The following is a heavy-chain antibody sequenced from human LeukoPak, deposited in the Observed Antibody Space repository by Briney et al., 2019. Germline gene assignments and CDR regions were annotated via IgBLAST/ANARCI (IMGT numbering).Heavy chain of an antibody. Sequence: GGSLRLSCAVSGFTFSSSWMHWVRQAPGKGLVWFSHIKTDGSTTAYADSVKGRFTISGDNAKNTLYLQMNSLRAEDTGVYYCARGNQQLPRSTPDYWGQGTLVTVSS. CDR1: GFTFSSSW. V-gene: IGHV3-74*01. CDR3: ARGNQQLPRSTPDY. D-gene: IGHD2-2*01. J-gene: IGHJ4*02. CDR2: IKTDGSTT.